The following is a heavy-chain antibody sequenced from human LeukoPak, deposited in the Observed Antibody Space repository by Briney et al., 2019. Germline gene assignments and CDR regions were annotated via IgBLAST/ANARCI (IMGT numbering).Heavy chain of an antibody. CDR2: ISWNSGGI. CDR1: GFTFDDYA. CDR3: ARSSSNWYPLFDY. V-gene: IGHV3-9*01. D-gene: IGHD2-2*01. J-gene: IGHJ4*01. Sequence: LSGGSLRLSCAAPGFTFDDYAMHWVRQAPGKGLEWVSGISWNSGGIGYADSVKGRFTISRDNAKNSLYLQMNSLRAEDTALYYCARSSSNWYPLFDYWGHGTLVTVSS.